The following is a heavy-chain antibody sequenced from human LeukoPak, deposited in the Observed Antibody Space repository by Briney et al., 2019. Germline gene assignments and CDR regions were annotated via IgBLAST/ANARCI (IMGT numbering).Heavy chain of an antibody. V-gene: IGHV3-7*01. CDR3: ALVDGYSNKN. CDR1: GFTFSSYW. D-gene: IGHD5-12*01. CDR2: IKQDGSEK. Sequence: GGSLRLSCEASGFTFSSYWMSWVRQAPGKGLEWVANIKQDGSEKYYVDSVKGRFTISRDNAKNSLYLQMNSLRAEDTAVYYCALVDGYSNKNWGQGTLVTVSS. J-gene: IGHJ4*02.